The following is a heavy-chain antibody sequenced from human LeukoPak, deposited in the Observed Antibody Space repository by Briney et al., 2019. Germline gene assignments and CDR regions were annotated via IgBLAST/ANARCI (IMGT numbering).Heavy chain of an antibody. Sequence: PSETLSLTCTVSGGSISSYYWSWIRQPPGKGLEWIGYIYYSGSTNYNPSLKSRVTISVDTSKNQFSLKLSSVTAADTAVYYCARHVDTAMVPSSHFDYWGQGTLVTVSS. V-gene: IGHV4-59*08. CDR3: ARHVDTAMVPSSHFDY. CDR1: GGSISSYY. D-gene: IGHD5-18*01. CDR2: IYYSGST. J-gene: IGHJ4*02.